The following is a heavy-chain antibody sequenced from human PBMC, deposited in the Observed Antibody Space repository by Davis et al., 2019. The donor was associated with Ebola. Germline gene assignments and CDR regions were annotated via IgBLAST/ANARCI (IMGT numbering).Heavy chain of an antibody. D-gene: IGHD3-3*01. CDR1: GFTFDDYA. CDR2: ISWNSGSI. J-gene: IGHJ6*02. CDR3: AKEVSIFSYGMDV. V-gene: IGHV3-9*01. Sequence: GGSLRLSCAASGFTFDDYAMPWVRQAPGKGLEWVSGISWNSGSIGYADSVKGRFTISRDNAKNSLYLQMNSLRAEDTALYYCAKEVSIFSYGMDVWGQGTTVTVSS.